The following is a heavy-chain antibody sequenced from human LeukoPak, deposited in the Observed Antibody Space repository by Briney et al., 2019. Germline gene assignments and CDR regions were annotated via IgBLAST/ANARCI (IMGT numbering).Heavy chain of an antibody. CDR3: ARQPYSSGWYEFDY. CDR1: GFTFSSYE. CDR2: ISSSGSTI. Sequence: AGGSLRLSCAASGFTFSSYEMNWVRQAPGKGLERVSYISSSGSTIYYADSVKGRFTISRDNAKNSLYLQMNSLRAEDTAVYYCARQPYSSGWYEFDYWGQGTLVTVSS. V-gene: IGHV3-48*03. J-gene: IGHJ4*02. D-gene: IGHD6-19*01.